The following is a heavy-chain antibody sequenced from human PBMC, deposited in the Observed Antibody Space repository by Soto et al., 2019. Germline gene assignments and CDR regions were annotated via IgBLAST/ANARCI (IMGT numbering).Heavy chain of an antibody. J-gene: IGHJ5*02. CDR2: ISYDGSNK. V-gene: IGHV3-30-3*01. D-gene: IGHD6-13*01. CDR3: ARDVAAAGDRYNWFDP. Sequence: QPGGSLRLSCAASGFTFSSYAMHWVRQAPGKGLEWVAVISYDGSNKYYADSVKGRFTISRDNPKNTLYLQMNSLRAEDTAVYYCARDVAAAGDRYNWFDPWGQGTLVTVSS. CDR1: GFTFSSYA.